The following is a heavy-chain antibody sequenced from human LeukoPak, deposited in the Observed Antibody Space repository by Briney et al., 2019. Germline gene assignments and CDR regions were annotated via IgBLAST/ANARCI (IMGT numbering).Heavy chain of an antibody. Sequence: GASVTVSCKASGYTFNTYGISWVRQAPGQGLEWMGWISAYNGNTNHAQKLKGRVTMTTDTSTSTAYMEVRSLRYDDTAVYYCARDQGYRYGYGDFDYWGQGTLVTVSS. CDR3: ARDQGYRYGYGDFDY. V-gene: IGHV1-18*01. D-gene: IGHD5-18*01. CDR1: GYTFNTYG. J-gene: IGHJ4*02. CDR2: ISAYNGNT.